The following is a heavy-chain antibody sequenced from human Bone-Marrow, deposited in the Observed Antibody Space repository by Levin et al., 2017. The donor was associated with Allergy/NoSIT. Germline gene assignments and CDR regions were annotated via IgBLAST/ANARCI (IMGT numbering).Heavy chain of an antibody. D-gene: IGHD3-3*01. CDR2: INHSGST. Sequence: PSETLSLTCAVYGGSFSGYYWSWIRQPPGKGLEWIGEINHSGSTNYNPSLKSRVTISVDTSKNQFSLKLSSVTAADTAVYYCARGIKMGNYDFWSGYYTRGSMIDYWGQGTLVTVSS. V-gene: IGHV4-34*01. CDR1: GGSFSGYY. CDR3: ARGIKMGNYDFWSGYYTRGSMIDY. J-gene: IGHJ4*02.